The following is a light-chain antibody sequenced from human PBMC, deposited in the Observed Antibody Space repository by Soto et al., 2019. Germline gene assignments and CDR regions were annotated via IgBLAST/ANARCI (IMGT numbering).Light chain of an antibody. J-gene: IGKJ5*01. V-gene: IGKV1-5*03. CDR3: LQHKDYPMT. CDR1: QTISSW. Sequence: DIQMTQSPSTLSGSVGDRVTITCRASQTISSWLAWYQQKPGKAPKLLIYKASTLKSGVPSRFSGSGSGTEFTLTISSLQPEDFATYYCLQHKDYPMTFGQGTRLEIK. CDR2: KAS.